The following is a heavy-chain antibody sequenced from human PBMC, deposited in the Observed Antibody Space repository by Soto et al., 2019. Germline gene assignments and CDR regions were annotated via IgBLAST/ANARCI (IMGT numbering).Heavy chain of an antibody. D-gene: IGHD3-10*01. CDR3: AKGIGGRFAEGFDC. J-gene: IGHJ4*03. V-gene: IGHV3-23*01. CDR2: ISGSGVST. Sequence: GGSLSLSGAASGFPFRSYAISWVRQATWKGLESVSAISGSGVSTYYADSVKRRFTISRDNSKNTLHLQMNSLRAEDTAVYYCAKGIGGRFAEGFDCWGQRALV. CDR1: GFPFRSYA.